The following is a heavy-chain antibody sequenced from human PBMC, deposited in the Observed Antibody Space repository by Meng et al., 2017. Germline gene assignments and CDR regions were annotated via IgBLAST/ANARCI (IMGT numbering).Heavy chain of an antibody. CDR3: VRDKDISAAGKLFGDY. CDR2: IDPNSGVT. D-gene: IGHD6-13*01. CDR1: GETINAYY. V-gene: IGHV1-2*06. J-gene: IGHJ4*02. Sequence: VNFGAGGKPPGGSAKDSCTPSGETINAYYIHWVRQAPGQGLDWMGRIDPNSGVTEYAQKFQGRVTVTGDTSISTAYMELSRRRSDDTAIYYCVRDKDISAAGKLFGDYWGQGTLVTVSS.